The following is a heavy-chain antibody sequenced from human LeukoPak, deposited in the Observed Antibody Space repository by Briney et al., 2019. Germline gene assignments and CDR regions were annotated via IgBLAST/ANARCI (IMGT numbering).Heavy chain of an antibody. J-gene: IGHJ4*02. V-gene: IGHV3-23*01. CDR3: ANAYYYDSSGYPGGDY. CDR2: ISGSGGST. CDR1: GFTFSSYA. Sequence: PGGSLRLSCAASGFTFSSYAMSWVRQAPGKGLEWVSAISGSGGSTYYADSVKGRFTISRDNSKNTPYLQMNSLRAEDTAVYYCANAYYYDSSGYPGGDYWGQGTLVTVSS. D-gene: IGHD3-22*01.